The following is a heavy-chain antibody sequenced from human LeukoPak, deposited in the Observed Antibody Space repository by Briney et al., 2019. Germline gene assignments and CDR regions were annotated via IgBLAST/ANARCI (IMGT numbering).Heavy chain of an antibody. V-gene: IGHV4-59*01. CDR1: GGSISSYY. J-gene: IGHJ3*01. CDR2: ISYSGST. CDR3: ARGPKHGDV. Sequence: PSETLSLTCTVSGGSISSYYWSWVRQPPGKGLEWIGYISYSGSTSNNPSLKSRVTISVDTSKNQFSLKMTSVTAADTAVYYCARGPKHGDVWGQGTVVTVSS. D-gene: IGHD2-21*01.